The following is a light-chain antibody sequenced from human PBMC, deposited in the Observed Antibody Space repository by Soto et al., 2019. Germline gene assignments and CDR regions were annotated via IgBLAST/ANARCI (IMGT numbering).Light chain of an antibody. CDR1: SSDVGGYDY. V-gene: IGLV2-8*01. Sequence: QSALTQPPSASGSPGQSVTISCTGTSSDVGGYDYVSWYQQYPGKAPKLMIYEVSKRPSGVPDRFSGSKSGNTASLTVSGLQVEDEADYYCSSYTGTIWVFGGGTKLTVL. J-gene: IGLJ3*02. CDR3: SSYTGTIWV. CDR2: EVS.